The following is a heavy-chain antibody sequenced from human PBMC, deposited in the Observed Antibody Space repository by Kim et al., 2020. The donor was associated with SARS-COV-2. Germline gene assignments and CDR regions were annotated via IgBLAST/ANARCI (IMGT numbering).Heavy chain of an antibody. Sequence: GASLKLSCKGSGYSFISHWIGWVRQMPGKGLEWMGIIYPGDSDTRYSPSFQGQVTISADKSISTAYLQWSSLKASDTAMYYCARQSKRGYSFSYGMDVWGQGTTVTVSS. CDR1: GYSFISHW. D-gene: IGHD5-18*01. V-gene: IGHV5-51*01. CDR2: IYPGDSDT. J-gene: IGHJ6*02. CDR3: ARQSKRGYSFSYGMDV.